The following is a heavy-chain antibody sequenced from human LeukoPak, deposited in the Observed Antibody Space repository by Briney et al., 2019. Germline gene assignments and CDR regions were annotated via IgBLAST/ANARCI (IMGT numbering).Heavy chain of an antibody. V-gene: IGHV3-23*01. Sequence: PGGSLRLSCAASGFTYSSYAMSWVRQAPGKGLEWFSAISGSGGSTYYADSVKGRFTISRDNSKNTLYLQMNSLRAEDTAVYYCASPHCSSTSCYYGYYGMDVWGQGTTVTVSS. D-gene: IGHD2-2*01. J-gene: IGHJ6*02. CDR2: ISGSGGST. CDR3: ASPHCSSTSCYYGYYGMDV. CDR1: GFTYSSYA.